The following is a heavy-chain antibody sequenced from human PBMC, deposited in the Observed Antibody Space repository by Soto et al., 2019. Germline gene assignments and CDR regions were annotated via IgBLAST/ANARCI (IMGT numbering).Heavy chain of an antibody. V-gene: IGHV4-30-4*01. Sequence: SETLSLTCTVSVGSMRSDNYFLSWIRQPPGKGLEWIGYIYYSWSAYYNPSLERRITMSVDTSKKQFSLKLTSVTAADTAVYFCARDHDIFTGARYFDYWGPGIMVTVSS. J-gene: IGHJ4*02. CDR3: ARDHDIFTGARYFDY. CDR1: VGSMRSDNYF. CDR2: IYYSWSA. D-gene: IGHD3-9*01.